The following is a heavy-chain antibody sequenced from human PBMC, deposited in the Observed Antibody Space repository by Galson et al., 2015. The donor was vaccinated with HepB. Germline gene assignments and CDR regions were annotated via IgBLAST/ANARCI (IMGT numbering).Heavy chain of an antibody. V-gene: IGHV1-69*13. D-gene: IGHD1-26*01. CDR3: AGTGDTGSYDRSSSYYYLDV. J-gene: IGHJ6*03. CDR2: IIPMFGTA. Sequence: SVKVSCKASGGTFSNYPISWVRQAPGQGLEWMGGIIPMFGTANYAQKFQGRVTITADEYTSTAYMDLSSLRSDDTAVYYCAGTGDTGSYDRSSSYYYLDVWGRGTTVTVSS. CDR1: GGTFSNYP.